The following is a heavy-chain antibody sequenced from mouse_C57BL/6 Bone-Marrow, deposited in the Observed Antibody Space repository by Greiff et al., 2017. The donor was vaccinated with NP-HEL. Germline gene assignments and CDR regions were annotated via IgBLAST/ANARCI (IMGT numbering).Heavy chain of an antibody. D-gene: IGHD6-1*01. J-gene: IGHJ3*01. Sequence: EVQRVESGGGLVKPGGSLKLSCAASGFTFSDYGMHWVRQAPRKGPEWVAFISNLAYSIYYADTVTGRFTISRENAKNTLYLEMSSLRSEDTAMYYCASRSTASGAWFAYWGQGTLVTVSA. CDR3: ASRSTASGAWFAY. CDR1: GFTFSDYG. V-gene: IGHV5-15*01. CDR2: ISNLAYSI.